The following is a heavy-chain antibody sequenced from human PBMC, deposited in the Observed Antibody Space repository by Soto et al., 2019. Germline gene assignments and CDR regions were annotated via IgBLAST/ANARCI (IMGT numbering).Heavy chain of an antibody. CDR1: GGTFSSYT. J-gene: IGHJ6*03. Sequence: GASVKVSCKASGGTFSSYTISWVRQAPGQGLEWMGRIIPILGIANYAQKFQGRVTITADKSTSTAYMELSSLRSEDTAVYYCATSTITSISSATYYYYYMDVWGKGTTVTGSS. CDR3: ATSTITSISSATYYYYYMDV. D-gene: IGHD6-6*01. CDR2: IIPILGIA. V-gene: IGHV1-69*02.